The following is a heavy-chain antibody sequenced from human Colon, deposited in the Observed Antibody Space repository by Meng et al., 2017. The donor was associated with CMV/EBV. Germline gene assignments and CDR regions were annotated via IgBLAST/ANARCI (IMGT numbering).Heavy chain of an antibody. V-gene: IGHV3-23*01. Sequence: GESLKISCAASGFTFSDYTMTWVRQAPGKGLEWVSRIRGNGGSAAYADSVQDRFTIFRDNSQNTLYLQMNILRAEDTAVYYCAKGAAFGVTAPDYWGQGTLVTVSS. CDR2: IRGNGGSA. D-gene: IGHD3-3*01. CDR1: GFTFSDYT. CDR3: AKGAAFGVTAPDY. J-gene: IGHJ4*02.